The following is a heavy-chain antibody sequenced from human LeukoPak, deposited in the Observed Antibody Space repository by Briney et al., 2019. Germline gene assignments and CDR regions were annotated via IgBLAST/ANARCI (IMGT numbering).Heavy chain of an antibody. CDR2: ISSSSSYI. Sequence: GGSLRLSCAASGFTFSSYSMNWVRQAPGKGLEWVSSISSSSSYIYYADSVKGRFTISRDNAKNSLYLQMNSQRAEDTAVYYCARVGGYDSSGYYRDYWGQGTLVTVSS. CDR1: GFTFSSYS. D-gene: IGHD3-22*01. CDR3: ARVGGYDSSGYYRDY. J-gene: IGHJ4*02. V-gene: IGHV3-21*01.